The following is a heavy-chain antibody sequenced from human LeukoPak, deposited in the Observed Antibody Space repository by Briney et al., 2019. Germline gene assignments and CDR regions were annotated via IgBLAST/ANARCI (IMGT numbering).Heavy chain of an antibody. Sequence: GASVKVSCEASGYTFTSYYMHWVRQAPGQGLEWMGIINPSGGSTNYAQKFQGRVTITADKSTSTAYMELSSLRSEDTAVYYCARDYGDSSYYFDYWGQGTLVTVSS. CDR1: GYTFTSYY. V-gene: IGHV1-46*01. D-gene: IGHD4-17*01. J-gene: IGHJ4*02. CDR3: ARDYGDSSYYFDY. CDR2: INPSGGST.